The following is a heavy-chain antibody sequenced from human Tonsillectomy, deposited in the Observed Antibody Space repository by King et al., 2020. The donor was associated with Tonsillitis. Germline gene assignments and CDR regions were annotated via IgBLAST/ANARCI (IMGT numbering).Heavy chain of an antibody. CDR3: ARPGEQWPADWPHGMDV. CDR1: GYSFTNYW. J-gene: IGHJ6*02. CDR2: IYPGDSDT. Sequence: QLVQSGAEVKKPGESRKISCKGYGYSFTNYWIAWVRQMPGEGLEWMGFIYPGDSDTRYSPSFRGQVTISADESISTAYLQWNSLKVSDTAMYYCARPGEQWPADWPHGMDVWGQGTTVTVSS. V-gene: IGHV5-51*01. D-gene: IGHD6-19*01.